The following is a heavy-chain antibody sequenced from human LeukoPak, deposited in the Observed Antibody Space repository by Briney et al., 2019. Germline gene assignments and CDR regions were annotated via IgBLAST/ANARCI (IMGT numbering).Heavy chain of an antibody. Sequence: SETLSLTCAVSGYSISSGYYWGGMRHPPRKGRVWIGSINHSGSTYYDHSPKSRVTISVDTSKNEFSLKLSSVTAADTAVYYCARWHWIDDDAFDIWGQGTMVTVSS. CDR1: GYSISSGYY. V-gene: IGHV4-38-2*01. CDR3: ARWHWIDDDAFDI. D-gene: IGHD1-1*01. J-gene: IGHJ3*02. CDR2: INHSGST.